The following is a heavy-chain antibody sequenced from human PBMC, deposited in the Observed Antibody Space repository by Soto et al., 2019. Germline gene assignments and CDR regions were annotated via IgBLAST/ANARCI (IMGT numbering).Heavy chain of an antibody. CDR2: ISYDGSNK. Sequence: QVQLVESGGGVVQPGRSLRLSCAASGFTFSSYAMHWVSQAPGKGLEWVAVISYDGSNKYYADSVKGRFTISRDNSKNTLYLQMNSLRAEDTAVYYCARGAYAFDIWGQGTMVTVSS. CDR3: ARGAYAFDI. J-gene: IGHJ3*02. V-gene: IGHV3-30-3*01. D-gene: IGHD3-16*01. CDR1: GFTFSSYA.